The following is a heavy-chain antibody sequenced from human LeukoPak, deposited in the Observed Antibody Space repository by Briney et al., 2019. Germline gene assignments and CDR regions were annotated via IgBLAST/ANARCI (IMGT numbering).Heavy chain of an antibody. CDR3: ARLSGSYYIFDY. CDR2: ITTYNGYT. D-gene: IGHD1-26*01. Sequence: ASVKVSCKASGYAFTNYGISWMRQAPGQGLEWMGWITTYNGYTNYTQKFQGRVTMTTDTSTSTAYMELRSLRSDDAAVYYCARLSGSYYIFDYWGQGTLVTVSS. J-gene: IGHJ4*02. CDR1: GYAFTNYG. V-gene: IGHV1-18*01.